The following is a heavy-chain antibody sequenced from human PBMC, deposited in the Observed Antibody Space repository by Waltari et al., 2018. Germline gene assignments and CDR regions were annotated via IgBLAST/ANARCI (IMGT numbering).Heavy chain of an antibody. J-gene: IGHJ4*02. D-gene: IGHD3-22*01. CDR1: GGSFSGYY. CDR3: ARSRGYDSGVYYFDY. Sequence: QVQLQQWGAGLLKPSETLSLTCAVYGGSFSGYYWSWIRQPPGKGLEWIGEINHSGSTNYNPSLKSRVTISVDTSKNQFSLKLSSVTAADTAVYYCARSRGYDSGVYYFDYWGQGTLVTVSS. V-gene: IGHV4-34*01. CDR2: INHSGST.